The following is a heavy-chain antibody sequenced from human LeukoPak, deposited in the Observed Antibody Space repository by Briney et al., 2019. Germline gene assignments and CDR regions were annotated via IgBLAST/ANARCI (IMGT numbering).Heavy chain of an antibody. CDR3: VRTLGYGIDV. Sequence: SQTLSLTCGISGDSVSSNSAARIWIRQSPSRGLEWLARTYYRSKWYNDYAVSVQSRITINSDTSRNQFSLQLNSVTPEDTAVYYCVRTLGYGIDVWGRGTAVTVSS. D-gene: IGHD7-27*01. CDR2: TYYRSKWYN. CDR1: GDSVSSNSAA. J-gene: IGHJ6*02. V-gene: IGHV6-1*01.